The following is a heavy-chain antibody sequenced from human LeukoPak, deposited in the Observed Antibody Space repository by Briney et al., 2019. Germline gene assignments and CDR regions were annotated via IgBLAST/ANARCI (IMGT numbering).Heavy chain of an antibody. Sequence: SETLSLTCTVSGGSISSSSYYWSWIRQPPGKGLEWIGYIYHSGSTYYNLSLKSRVTISVDRSKNQFSLKLSSVTAADTAVYYCARGWGSRGVVNWFDPWGQGTLVTVSS. CDR3: ARGWGSRGVVNWFDP. CDR2: IYHSGST. D-gene: IGHD3-16*01. V-gene: IGHV4-30-2*01. J-gene: IGHJ5*02. CDR1: GGSISSSSYY.